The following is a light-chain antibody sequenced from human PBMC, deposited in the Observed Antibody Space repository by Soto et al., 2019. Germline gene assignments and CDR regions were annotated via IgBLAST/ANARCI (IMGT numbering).Light chain of an antibody. CDR2: DAS. CDR3: QQYNSYWT. V-gene: IGKV1-5*01. J-gene: IGKJ1*01. Sequence: DIQMTQSPSTLSASVGDRVTITCRASQSISSWLAWYQQKPGKAPKLLIYDASSLESGVASSFSGSVSGTEFTLNISSLQPDDVAIYYCQQYNSYWTVGQGTKVDIK. CDR1: QSISSW.